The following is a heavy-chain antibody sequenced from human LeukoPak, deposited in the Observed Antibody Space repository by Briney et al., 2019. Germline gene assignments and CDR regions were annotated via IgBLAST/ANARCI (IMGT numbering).Heavy chain of an antibody. D-gene: IGHD3-9*01. J-gene: IGHJ5*02. V-gene: IGHV1-69*06. CDR2: IIPIFGTA. CDR1: GGTFSSYA. CDR3: ARDYDILTGPLDP. Sequence: SVKVSCKASGGTFSSYAISWVRQAPGQGLEWMGGIIPIFGTANYAQKFQGRVTITADKSTSTAYMELSSLRSEDTAVYYCARDYDILTGPLDPWGQGTLVTVSS.